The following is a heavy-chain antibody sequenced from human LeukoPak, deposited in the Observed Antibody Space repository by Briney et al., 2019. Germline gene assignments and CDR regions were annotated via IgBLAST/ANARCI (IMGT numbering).Heavy chain of an antibody. Sequence: SETLSLTCTVSGGPISSYYWSWIRQPPGKGLEWIGYIYYSGSTNYNPSLQSRVTISVDKSKNQFSLKLSSVTAADTAVYYCARSTYYYDSSGYYSLYYFDYWGQGTLVTVSS. D-gene: IGHD3-22*01. CDR2: IYYSGST. J-gene: IGHJ4*02. CDR3: ARSTYYYDSSGYYSLYYFDY. CDR1: GGPISSYY. V-gene: IGHV4-59*01.